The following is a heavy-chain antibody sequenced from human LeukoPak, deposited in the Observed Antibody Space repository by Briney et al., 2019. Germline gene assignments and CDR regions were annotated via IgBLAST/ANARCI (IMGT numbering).Heavy chain of an antibody. J-gene: IGHJ5*02. CDR1: GGSISSSSYY. D-gene: IGHD3-10*01. V-gene: IGHV4-39*07. Sequence: SETLSLTCTVSGGSISSSSYYWGWIRQPPGKGLEWIGSIYYSGSTYYNPSLKSRVTISVDTSKNQFSLKLSSVTAADTAVYYCARVDSGLGNWFDPWGQGTLVTVSS. CDR2: IYYSGST. CDR3: ARVDSGLGNWFDP.